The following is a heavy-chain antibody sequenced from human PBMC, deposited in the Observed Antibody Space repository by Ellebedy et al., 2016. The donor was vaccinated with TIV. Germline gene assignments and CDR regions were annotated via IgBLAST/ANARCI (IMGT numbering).Heavy chain of an antibody. D-gene: IGHD5-24*01. CDR3: ANLQGYGDTFLSEGNFDL. CDR2: IDPSDSYT. J-gene: IGHJ2*01. Sequence: PGGSLRLSCKGSGYSFTSYWISWVRQMPGKGLEWMGRIDPSDSYTNYSPSFQGHVTISADKSISTAYLQWSSLKASDTAMYYCANLQGYGDTFLSEGNFDLWGRGTLVTVSS. V-gene: IGHV5-10-1*01. CDR1: GYSFTSYW.